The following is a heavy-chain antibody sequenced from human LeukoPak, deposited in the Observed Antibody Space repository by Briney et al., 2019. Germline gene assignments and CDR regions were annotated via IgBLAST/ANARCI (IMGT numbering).Heavy chain of an antibody. CDR3: ARMRVGATIGNYYYYYGMDV. V-gene: IGHV4-31*03. CDR2: IYYSGST. D-gene: IGHD1-26*01. J-gene: IGHJ6*02. CDR1: GGSISSGGYY. Sequence: PSETLSLTCTVSGGSISSGGYYWSWLRQHPGKGLEWIGYIYYSGSTYYNPSLKSRVTISVDTSKNQFSLKLSSVTAADTAVYYCARMRVGATIGNYYYYYGMDVWGQGTTVTVPS.